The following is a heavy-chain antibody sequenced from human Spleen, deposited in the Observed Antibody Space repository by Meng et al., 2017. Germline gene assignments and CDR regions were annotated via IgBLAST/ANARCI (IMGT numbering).Heavy chain of an antibody. CDR1: GGSVSSGSYY. V-gene: IGHV4-61*01. D-gene: IGHD3-22*01. J-gene: IGHJ4*02. CDR3: ARMGRHDNDSSGYYGY. Sequence: SETLSLTCTVSGGSVSSGSYYWSWIRQPPGKGLEWIGYIYYSGSTNYNPSLKSRVTISVDTSKNQFSLKLSSVTAADTAVYYCARMGRHDNDSSGYYGYWGQGTLVTVSS. CDR2: IYYSGST.